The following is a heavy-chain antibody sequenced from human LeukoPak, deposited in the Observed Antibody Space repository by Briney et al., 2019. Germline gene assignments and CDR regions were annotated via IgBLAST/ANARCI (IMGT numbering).Heavy chain of an antibody. CDR3: AKRDGVHGVIDY. CDR1: GFTFSGYA. J-gene: IGHJ4*02. V-gene: IGHV3-23*01. CDR2: ISGSGDAT. D-gene: IGHD3-10*01. Sequence: GGSLRLYCAASGFTFSGYAMGWVRQAPGKGLDWVSVISGSGDATYYADSVKGRFTISRDNSKNTLYLQVYSLRAEDTAVYYCAKRDGVHGVIDYWGQGTLVTVSS.